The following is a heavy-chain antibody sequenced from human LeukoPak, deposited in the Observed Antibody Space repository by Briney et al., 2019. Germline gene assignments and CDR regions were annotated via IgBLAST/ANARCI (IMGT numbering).Heavy chain of an antibody. Sequence: SETLSLTCTVSGDSIRSYYWSWIRQPAGKGLEWIGHIYTSGSTNYDPSLKSRVTMSVDTSKNQFSLKLSFVTAEDTAVYYCARDSIGRSYDSSGYYYYFDYWGQGTLVTVSS. J-gene: IGHJ4*02. V-gene: IGHV4-4*07. D-gene: IGHD3-22*01. CDR3: ARDSIGRSYDSSGYYYYFDY. CDR2: IYTSGST. CDR1: GDSIRSYY.